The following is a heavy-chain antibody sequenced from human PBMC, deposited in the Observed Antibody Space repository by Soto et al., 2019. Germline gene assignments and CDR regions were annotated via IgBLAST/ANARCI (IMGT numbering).Heavy chain of an antibody. D-gene: IGHD5-12*01. CDR1: GGSISSYY. Sequence: TSETLSLTCTVSGGSISSYYWSWIRQPPGKGLEWIGYIYYSGSTNYNPSLKSRVTISVDTSKNQFSLKLSSVTAADTAVYYCARVDGYSGYVGGWGQGTLVTVSS. CDR3: ARVDGYSGYVGG. V-gene: IGHV4-59*01. J-gene: IGHJ4*02. CDR2: IYYSGST.